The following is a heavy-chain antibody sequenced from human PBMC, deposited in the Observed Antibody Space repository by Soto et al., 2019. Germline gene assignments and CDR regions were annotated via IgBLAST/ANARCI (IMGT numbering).Heavy chain of an antibody. V-gene: IGHV1-2*02. J-gene: IGHJ4*02. CDR1: GYTFTGYY. CDR2: INPNSGGT. D-gene: IGHD6-19*01. Sequence: GASVKVSCKASGYTFTGYYMHWVRQAPGQGLEWMGWINPNSGGTNYAQKFQGRVTMSRDTSISTAYMELSRLRSDDTAVYYCARDPFAVANIDYWGQGTLVTVSS. CDR3: ARDPFAVANIDY.